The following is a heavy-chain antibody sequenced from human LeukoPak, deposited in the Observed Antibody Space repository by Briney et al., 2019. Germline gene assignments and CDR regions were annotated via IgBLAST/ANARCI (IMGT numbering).Heavy chain of an antibody. J-gene: IGHJ4*02. Sequence: PGGSLRLSCAASGFTFSSYGMHWVRQAPGKGLEWAAFTRYDGSIKYYADSVKGRFTISRDNSKNTLYLQMNSLRDEDTAVYYCARDRYYYDSSGYYLLDYWGQGTLVTVSS. CDR2: TRYDGSIK. D-gene: IGHD3-22*01. CDR1: GFTFSSYG. V-gene: IGHV3-30*02. CDR3: ARDRYYYDSSGYYLLDY.